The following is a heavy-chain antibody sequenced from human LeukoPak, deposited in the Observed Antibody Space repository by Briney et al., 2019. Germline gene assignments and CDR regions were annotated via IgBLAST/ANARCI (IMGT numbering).Heavy chain of an antibody. Sequence: SETLSLTCTVSGGSISSSSYYWGWIRQPPGKGLEWIGSIYYSGSTYYNPSLKSRVTISVDTSKNQFSLKLSSVTAVDTAVYYCANTPSGRVTMVRGVTAFDIWGQGTMVTVSS. D-gene: IGHD3-10*01. V-gene: IGHV4-39*01. CDR1: GGSISSSSYY. CDR3: ANTPSGRVTMVRGVTAFDI. CDR2: IYYSGST. J-gene: IGHJ3*02.